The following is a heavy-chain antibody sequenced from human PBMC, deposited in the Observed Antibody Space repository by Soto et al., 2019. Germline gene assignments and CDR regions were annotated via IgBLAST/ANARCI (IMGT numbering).Heavy chain of an antibody. V-gene: IGHV3-74*01. J-gene: IGHJ4*02. Sequence: EVQLVESGGVLVQPGGSLRLSCAGSGFTFSNYWMHWVRQAQGKGLEWVSRIDHDGPTDYADSVRGRFPISRDTAENTLYLQMSSLRPEDTAVYYCVRDSHGDYWGQGTRVTVSS. CDR2: IDHDGPT. CDR1: GFTFSNYW. CDR3: VRDSHGDY.